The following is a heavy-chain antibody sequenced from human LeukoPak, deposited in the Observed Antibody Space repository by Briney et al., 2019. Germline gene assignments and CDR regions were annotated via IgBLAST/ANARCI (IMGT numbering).Heavy chain of an antibody. D-gene: IGHD3-3*01. CDR1: GDIFINYG. J-gene: IGHJ6*02. V-gene: IGHV1-69*10. CDR3: ARDPDDLLSGGSYYDNGMDV. Sequence: ASVTVSFKASGDIFINYGISWVRQAPGQGLEWMARIIPILNILNYAQKFQGRLTISADKPTSTAYMELSSLTSEDTAVYYCARDPDDLLSGGSYYDNGMDVWGQGTTVTVSS. CDR2: IIPILNIL.